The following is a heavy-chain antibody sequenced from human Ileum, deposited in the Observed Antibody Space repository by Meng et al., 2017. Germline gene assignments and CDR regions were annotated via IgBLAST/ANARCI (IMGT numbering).Heavy chain of an antibody. CDR1: GCPISSGDYY. J-gene: IGHJ4*02. V-gene: IGHV4-30-4*01. CDR3: ARAPKYCTNAVCSRPLDS. CDR2: IYSNGNT. Sequence: QVQLQESGARLVEPSQNLSLTCTVPGCPISSGDYYWSWVRQSPGKGPEWIGYIYSNGNTYSNPSLRGRLMISIDTSKNQFSLKLSSVTAADTAVYYCARAPKYCTNAVCSRPLDSWGQGTLVTVSS. D-gene: IGHD2-8*01.